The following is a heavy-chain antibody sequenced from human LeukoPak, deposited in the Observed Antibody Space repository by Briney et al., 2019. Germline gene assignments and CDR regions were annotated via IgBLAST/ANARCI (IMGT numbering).Heavy chain of an antibody. CDR1: GYDFTTYW. J-gene: IGHJ3*02. CDR3: ARPSTVTHGAFDI. V-gene: IGHV5-51*01. Sequence: GESLKISCEGSGYDFTTYWIGWVRQMPGKGLEWMGIIHPRDSDTRYSPSFRGQVTISADKSISVAYLQWSSLKASDTAMYFCARPSTVTHGAFDIWGQGTMVTVSS. D-gene: IGHD4-17*01. CDR2: IHPRDSDT.